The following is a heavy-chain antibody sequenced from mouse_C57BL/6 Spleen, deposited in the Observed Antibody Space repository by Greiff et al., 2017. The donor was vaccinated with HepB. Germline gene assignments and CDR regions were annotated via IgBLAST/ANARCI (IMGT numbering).Heavy chain of an antibody. D-gene: IGHD1-1*01. CDR1: GYTFTSYW. CDR3: ARGAYYGSSSSSYFDY. V-gene: IGHV1-50*01. Sequence: QVQLKQPGAELVKPGASVKLSCKASGYTFTSYWMQWVKQRPGQGLEWIGEIDPSDSYTNYNQKFKGKATLTVDTSSSTAYMQLSSLTSEDSAVYYCARGAYYGSSSSSYFDYWGQGTTLTVSS. J-gene: IGHJ2*01. CDR2: IDPSDSYT.